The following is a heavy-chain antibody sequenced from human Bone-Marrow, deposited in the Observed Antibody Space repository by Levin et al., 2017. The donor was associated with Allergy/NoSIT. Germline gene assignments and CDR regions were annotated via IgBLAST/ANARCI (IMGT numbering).Heavy chain of an antibody. D-gene: IGHD1-7*01. CDR2: ISYDGSVK. J-gene: IGHJ4*02. CDR3: CSGTTGYFDN. CDR1: GLPFSSYG. V-gene: IGHV3-30*03. Sequence: GGSLRLSCVASGLPFSSYGMYWVRQAPGKGLEWLTVISYDGSVKNYGESVKGRFTISRDNSKNTVYLQFNSLRPEDTAVYYCCSGTTGYFDNWGQGALVTVSA.